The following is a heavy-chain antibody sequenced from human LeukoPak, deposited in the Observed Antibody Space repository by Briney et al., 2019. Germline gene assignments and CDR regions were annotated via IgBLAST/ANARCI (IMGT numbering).Heavy chain of an antibody. D-gene: IGHD3-10*01. CDR3: AKVGLSYYGSGSYYNWFDP. Sequence: PGRSLRLSCAASGFTFSSYGMHWVRQAPGKGLEWVAVISYDGSSKYYADSVKGRFTISRDNSKNTLYLQMNSLRAEDTAVYYCAKVGLSYYGSGSYYNWFDPWGQGTLVTVSS. J-gene: IGHJ5*02. V-gene: IGHV3-30*18. CDR2: ISYDGSSK. CDR1: GFTFSSYG.